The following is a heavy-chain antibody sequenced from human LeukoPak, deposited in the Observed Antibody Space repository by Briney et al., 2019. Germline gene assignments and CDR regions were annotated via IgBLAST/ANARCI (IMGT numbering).Heavy chain of an antibody. CDR1: GGSISSKNYY. V-gene: IGHV4-39*01. CDR2: IYYSGST. J-gene: IGHJ4*02. CDR3: ARHRVVATWDNFDY. D-gene: IGHD5-12*01. Sequence: SETLSLTCTVSGGSISSKNYYWGWIRQPPGKGLEWIVSIYYSGSTYHNPSLKSRVTIPVDTSKNQFSLKLSSVTAADTAEYYCARHRVVATWDNFDYWGQGTLVTVSS.